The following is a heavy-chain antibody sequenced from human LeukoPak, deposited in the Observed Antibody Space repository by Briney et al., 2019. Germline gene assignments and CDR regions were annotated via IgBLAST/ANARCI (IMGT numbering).Heavy chain of an antibody. V-gene: IGHV4-59*01. CDR2: IYYSGST. J-gene: IGHJ3*02. CDR3: ASGLLKVVVPYAFGI. D-gene: IGHD3-22*01. Sequence: PSETLSLTCTVSGGSISSYYWSWIRQPPGKGLEWIGYIYYSGSTNYNPSLKSRVTISVDTSKNQFSLKLSSVTAADTAVYYCASGLLKVVVPYAFGIWGQGTMVTVSS. CDR1: GGSISSYY.